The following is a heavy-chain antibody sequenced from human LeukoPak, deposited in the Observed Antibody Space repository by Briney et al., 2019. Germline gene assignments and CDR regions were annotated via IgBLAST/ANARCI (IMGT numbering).Heavy chain of an antibody. CDR1: GYTFTSYD. V-gene: IGHV1-8*01. CDR3: AISAFRRLGELSLPYYFDY. D-gene: IGHD3-16*02. CDR2: MNPNSGNT. Sequence: ASVTVSFKASGYTFTSYDINWVRQAPGQGLEWLGWMNPNSGNTGYAQKFQGRVTITRNTSISTAYMELSSLRSEDPAVYYCAISAFRRLGELSLPYYFDYWGQGTLVTVSS. J-gene: IGHJ4*02.